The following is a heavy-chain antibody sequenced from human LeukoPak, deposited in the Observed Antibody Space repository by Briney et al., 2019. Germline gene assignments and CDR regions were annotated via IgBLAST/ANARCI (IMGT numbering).Heavy chain of an antibody. CDR2: IYPGDSDT. Sequence: GEPLKISCKGSEYSFTSHWIGWVRQIPGKGLEWMGVIYPGDSDTRYSPSFQGQVTISADKSIRTAYLQWNSLKASDTAMYYCARNIQRYCSGGSCYSNWYFDLWGRGTLVTVSS. CDR3: ARNIQRYCSGGSCYSNWYFDL. CDR1: EYSFTSHW. D-gene: IGHD2-15*01. V-gene: IGHV5-51*01. J-gene: IGHJ2*01.